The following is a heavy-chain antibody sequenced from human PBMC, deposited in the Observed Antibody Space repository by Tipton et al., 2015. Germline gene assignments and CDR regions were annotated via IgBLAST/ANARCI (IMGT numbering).Heavy chain of an antibody. CDR3: ARERKHYDGMDV. J-gene: IGHJ6*02. CDR2: TSPYNGDT. Sequence: QSGAEVKKPGASVKVSCKASGYTFTSYGISWVRQAPGQGLEWMGWTSPYNGDTNCAQKLQGRVTMTTDTSTSTAYMELRSLRSDDTAVYYCARERKHYDGMDVWGQGTTVTVSS. V-gene: IGHV1-18*01. CDR1: GYTFTSYG. D-gene: IGHD3-10*01.